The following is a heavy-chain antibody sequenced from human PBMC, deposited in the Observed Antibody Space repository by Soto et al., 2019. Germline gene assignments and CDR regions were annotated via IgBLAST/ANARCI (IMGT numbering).Heavy chain of an antibody. CDR3: ARENIAGRRLYYYYYGMDV. V-gene: IGHV1-69*13. J-gene: IGHJ6*02. Sequence: SVKVSCKASGGTFSSYAISWVRQAPGQGLEWMGGIIPIFGTANYAQKFQGRVTITADESTSTAYMELSSLGSEDTAVYYCARENIAGRRLYYYYYGMDVWGQGTTVTVSS. CDR1: GGTFSSYA. D-gene: IGHD6-6*01. CDR2: IIPIFGTA.